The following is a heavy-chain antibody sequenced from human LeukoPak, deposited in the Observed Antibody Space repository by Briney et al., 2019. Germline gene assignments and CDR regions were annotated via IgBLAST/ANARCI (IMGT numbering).Heavy chain of an antibody. CDR2: IYYSGST. Sequence: PSQTLSLTCTVSGGSISSGDYYWSWIRQPPGKGLEWIGYIYYSGSTYYNPSLKSRVTISVDTSKNQFSLKLSSVTAADTAVYYCARSPYCTNGVCPPGYWGQGTLVTVSS. D-gene: IGHD2-8*01. CDR1: GGSISSGDYY. V-gene: IGHV4-30-4*08. J-gene: IGHJ4*02. CDR3: ARSPYCTNGVCPPGY.